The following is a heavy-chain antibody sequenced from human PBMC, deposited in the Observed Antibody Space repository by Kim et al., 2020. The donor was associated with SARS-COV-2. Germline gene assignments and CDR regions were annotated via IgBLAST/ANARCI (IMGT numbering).Heavy chain of an antibody. V-gene: IGHV4-59*01. CDR1: GAAIDDYY. CDR3: ARKRADSSGFIDS. CDR2: IHHNGNS. J-gene: IGHJ4*02. Sequence: SETLSLTCAVSGAAIDDYYWSWIRQAPGKGLEWIGYIHHNGNSNSNPSLESRVTISLDTSRNQFSLKLTYVTAADSAVYFCARKRADSSGFIDSWGQG. D-gene: IGHD3-22*01.